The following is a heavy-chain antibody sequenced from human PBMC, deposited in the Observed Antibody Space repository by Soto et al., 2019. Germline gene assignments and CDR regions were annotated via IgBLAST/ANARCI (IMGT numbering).Heavy chain of an antibody. CDR3: AGRYGDRDY. Sequence: QVQLVQSGAEVKKPGSSVKVSCKASGGTFSSYTISWVRQAPGQGLEWMGRIIPILGIGNYAQKFQGRVTITANKSTSTAYMELSSLRSEDTAVYYCAGRYGDRDYWGQGTLVTVSS. CDR1: GGTFSSYT. CDR2: IIPILGIG. J-gene: IGHJ4*02. V-gene: IGHV1-69*02. D-gene: IGHD4-17*01.